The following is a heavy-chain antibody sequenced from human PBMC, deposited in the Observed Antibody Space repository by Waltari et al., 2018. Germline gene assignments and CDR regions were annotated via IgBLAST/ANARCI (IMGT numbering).Heavy chain of an antibody. CDR2: MNPNSGNT. V-gene: IGHV1-8*03. J-gene: IGHJ3*02. CDR1: GYTFTSYD. CDR3: ARGLPYSSGWYTGAFDI. Sequence: QVQLVQSGAEVKKPGASVKVSCKASGYTFTSYDINWVRQATGQGLEWMGWMNPNSGNTGYAQKFQGRVTITRNTSISTAYMELSSLRSEDTAVYYCARGLPYSSGWYTGAFDIWGQGTMVTVSS. D-gene: IGHD6-19*01.